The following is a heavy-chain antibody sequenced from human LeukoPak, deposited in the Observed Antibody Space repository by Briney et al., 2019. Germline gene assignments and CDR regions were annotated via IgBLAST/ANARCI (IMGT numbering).Heavy chain of an antibody. CDR1: GGSSSGFY. D-gene: IGHD6-19*01. V-gene: IGHV4-59*08. J-gene: IGHJ4*02. Sequence: SETLSLTCTVSGGSSSGFYWSWIRQPPGKGLEWIGYVYNSEYTSYNPSLKSRVSISFDTSKNQFSLTLTPVTAADTAVYFCARNWGSGGSYIFDHWGQGTLVTVSS. CDR3: ARNWGSGGSYIFDH. CDR2: VYNSEYT.